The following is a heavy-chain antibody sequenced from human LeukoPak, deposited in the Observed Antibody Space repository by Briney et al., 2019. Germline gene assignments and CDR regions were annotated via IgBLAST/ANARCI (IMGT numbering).Heavy chain of an antibody. CDR2: IIPIFGTA. J-gene: IGHJ6*03. CDR1: GGTFSSYA. Sequence: SVKVSCKASGGTFSSYAISWVRQAPGQGLEWMGGIIPIFGTANYAQKFQGRVTITTDESTNTAYMELSSLRSEDTAVYYCARVGSQYYDFWSGPPGGYYYYMDVWGKGTTVTVSS. D-gene: IGHD3-3*01. V-gene: IGHV1-69*05. CDR3: ARVGSQYYDFWSGPPGGYYYYMDV.